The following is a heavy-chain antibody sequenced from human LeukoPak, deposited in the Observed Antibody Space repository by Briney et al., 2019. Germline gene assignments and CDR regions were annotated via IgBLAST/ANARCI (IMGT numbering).Heavy chain of an antibody. CDR2: ISSSSSYI. CDR1: GFTFSSYS. Sequence: GGSLRLSCAASGFTFSSYSMNWVRQAPGKGLEWVSSISSSSSYIYYADSVKGRFTISRDNAKNSLYLQMNSLRAEDTAVYYCARDTRTGYSSSWYGGGFEYWGQGTLVTVSS. D-gene: IGHD6-13*01. J-gene: IGHJ4*02. V-gene: IGHV3-21*01. CDR3: ARDTRTGYSSSWYGGGFEY.